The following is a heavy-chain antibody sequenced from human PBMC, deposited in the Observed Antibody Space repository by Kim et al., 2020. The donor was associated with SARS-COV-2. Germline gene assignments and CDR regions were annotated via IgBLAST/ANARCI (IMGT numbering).Heavy chain of an antibody. CDR2: IYYSGST. CDR1: GGSISSSSYY. J-gene: IGHJ4*02. CDR3: AGTLLRYFDWLYNPKYYFDY. V-gene: IGHV4-39*01. Sequence: SETLSLTCTVSGGSISSSSYYWGWIRQPPGKGLEWIGSIYYSGSTYYNPSLKSRVTISVDTSKNQFSLKLSSVTAADTAVYYCAGTLLRYFDWLYNPKYYFDYWGQGTLVTVSS. D-gene: IGHD3-9*01.